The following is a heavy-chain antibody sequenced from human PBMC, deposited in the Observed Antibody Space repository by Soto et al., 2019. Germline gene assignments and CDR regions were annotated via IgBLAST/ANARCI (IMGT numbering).Heavy chain of an antibody. J-gene: IGHJ4*02. CDR2: IKQDGSEK. D-gene: IGHD6-13*01. CDR3: ARDCLAAAGTIYYFDY. V-gene: IGHV3-7*01. Sequence: HPGGSLRLSCAVSGFTFTTYWMTWVRQAPGKGLEWVATIKQDGSEKYYVDSVKGRFTISRDNAKNSLFLQMNSLRAEDTAVYYCARDCLAAAGTIYYFDYWGQGTLVTVSS. CDR1: GFTFTTYW.